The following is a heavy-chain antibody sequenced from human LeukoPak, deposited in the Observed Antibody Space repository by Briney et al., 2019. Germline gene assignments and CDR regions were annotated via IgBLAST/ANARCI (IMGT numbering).Heavy chain of an antibody. Sequence: PGGSLRLSCAASGFTFSRYSMNWVRQAPGKGLEWVSYVSSSSSTIYYGDSVRGRFTVSRDNANNLLYLQMNSLRAEDTAVYYCAGGEPEYTSSGDFAYWGQGTLATVSS. CDR3: AGGEPEYTSSGDFAY. V-gene: IGHV3-48*01. D-gene: IGHD6-6*01. CDR1: GFTFSRYS. CDR2: VSSSSSTI. J-gene: IGHJ4*02.